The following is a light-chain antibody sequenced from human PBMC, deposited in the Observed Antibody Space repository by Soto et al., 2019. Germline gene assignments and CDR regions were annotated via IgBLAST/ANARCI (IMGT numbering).Light chain of an antibody. Sequence: ETVMTQSPATLSVSPGERVTLSCRASQSVSNNLAWYQQKPGQAPRLLIYGASTRATGIPVSFSGSGSGTEFTLTVSSLQSEDFAVYYCQQYNNWPPYTFGQGTKLEIK. V-gene: IGKV3-15*01. CDR2: GAS. CDR3: QQYNNWPPYT. CDR1: QSVSNN. J-gene: IGKJ2*01.